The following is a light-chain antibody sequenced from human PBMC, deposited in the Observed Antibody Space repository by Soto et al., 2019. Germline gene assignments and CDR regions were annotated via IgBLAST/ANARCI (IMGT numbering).Light chain of an antibody. Sequence: QSALTQPASVSGSPGQSITISCTGTSSDVGDYNYVSWYQQHPGKAPKLIIYGVSNRPAGISNRFSGSKSGNTASLTISGLQAEDAADYYCRSYTSTNTLVFGGGTKVTVL. J-gene: IGLJ2*01. V-gene: IGLV2-14*01. CDR1: SSDVGDYNY. CDR3: RSYTSTNTLV. CDR2: GVS.